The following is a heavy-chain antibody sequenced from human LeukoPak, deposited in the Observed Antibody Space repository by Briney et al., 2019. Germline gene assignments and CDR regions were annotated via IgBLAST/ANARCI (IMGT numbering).Heavy chain of an antibody. CDR3: AREASLNYIDV. CDR2: IKQDEGEK. J-gene: IGHJ6*03. V-gene: IGHV3-7*01. Sequence: PGGSLRLSCAASGFSFSSYWMSWVRQAPGKGLEWVANIKQDEGEKYYVDSVKGRFTISRGNAKNSVYLQMNSLRAEDTAVYYCAREASLNYIDVWGKGTTVTVSS. CDR1: GFSFSSYW.